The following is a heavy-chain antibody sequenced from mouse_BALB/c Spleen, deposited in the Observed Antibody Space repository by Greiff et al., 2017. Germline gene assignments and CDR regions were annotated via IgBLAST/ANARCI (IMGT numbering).Heavy chain of an antibody. V-gene: IGHV5-17*02. J-gene: IGHJ3*01. CDR2: ISSGSSTI. D-gene: IGHD1-1*01. Sequence: EVQLVESGGGLVQPGGSRKLSCAASGFTFSSFGMHWVRQAPEKGLEWVAYISSGSSTIYYADTVKGRFTISRDNPKNTLFLQMTSLRSEDTAMYDCSRDYYGSLFAYWGQGTLVTVSA. CDR3: SRDYYGSLFAY. CDR1: GFTFSSFG.